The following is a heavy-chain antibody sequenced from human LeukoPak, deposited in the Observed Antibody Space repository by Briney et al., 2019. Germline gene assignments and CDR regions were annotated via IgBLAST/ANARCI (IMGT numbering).Heavy chain of an antibody. CDR1: GFTFSSYG. CDR2: IRYDGSNK. CDR3: AKDRLVGATRGYFDY. D-gene: IGHD1-26*01. J-gene: IGHJ4*02. Sequence: GGSLRLSCAASGFTFSSYGMHWVRQAPGKGLEWVAFIRYDGSNKYYADSVKGRFTISRDNSKNTLYLQMNSLRAEDTAVYYCAKDRLVGATRGYFDYWGQGTLVTVSS. V-gene: IGHV3-30*02.